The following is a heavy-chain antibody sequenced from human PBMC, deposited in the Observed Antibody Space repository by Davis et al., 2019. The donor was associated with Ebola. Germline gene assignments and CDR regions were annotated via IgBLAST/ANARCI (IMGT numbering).Heavy chain of an antibody. D-gene: IGHD4-17*01. CDR1: GFTFSSYG. CDR2: ISYDGSNK. CDR3: AKDGDGDYAYFDY. J-gene: IGHJ4*02. V-gene: IGHV3-30*18. Sequence: GESLKIPCAASGFTFSSYGMHWVRQAPGKGLEWVAVISYDGSNKYYADSVKGRFTISRDNSKNTLYLQMNSLRAEDTAVYYCAKDGDGDYAYFDYWGQGTLVTVSS.